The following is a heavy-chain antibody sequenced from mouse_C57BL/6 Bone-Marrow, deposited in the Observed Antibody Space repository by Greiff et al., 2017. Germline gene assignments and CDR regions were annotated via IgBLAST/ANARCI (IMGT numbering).Heavy chain of an antibody. V-gene: IGHV14-4*01. CDR3: TPYGNYDYAMDY. CDR1: GFNIKDDY. CDR2: IDPENGDT. Sequence: VQLKQSGAELVRPGASVKLSCTASGFNIKDDYMHWVKQRPEPGLEWIGWIDPENGDTEYASKFQGKATITADTSSNTAYLQLSSLTSEDTAVYNCTPYGNYDYAMDYWGQETSDTGSS. D-gene: IGHD2-1*01. J-gene: IGHJ4*01.